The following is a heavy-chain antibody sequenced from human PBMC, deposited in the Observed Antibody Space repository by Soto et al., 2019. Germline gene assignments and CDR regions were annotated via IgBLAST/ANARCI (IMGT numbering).Heavy chain of an antibody. CDR2: INHSGST. J-gene: IGHJ4*02. CDR3: AREVRFYDILTGYSQYYFDY. V-gene: IGHV4-34*01. D-gene: IGHD3-9*01. CDR1: GYSISSGYY. Sequence: SETLSLTCAVAGYSISSGYYWSWIRQPPGKGLEWIGEINHSGSTNYNPSLKSRVTISVDTSKNQFSLKLSSVTAADTAVYYCAREVRFYDILTGYSQYYFDYWGQGTLVTVSS.